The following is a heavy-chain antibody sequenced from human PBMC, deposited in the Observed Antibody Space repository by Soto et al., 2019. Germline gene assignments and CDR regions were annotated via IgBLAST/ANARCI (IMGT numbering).Heavy chain of an antibody. D-gene: IGHD5-18*01. CDR3: ARELGGYSYGSFDY. CDR1: GGSISSYY. CDR2: IYYSGST. J-gene: IGHJ4*02. V-gene: IGHV4-59*01. Sequence: PSETLSLTCTVSGGSISSYYWSWIRQPPGKGLEWIGYIYYSGSTNYNPSLKSRVTISVDTSKNQFSLKLSSVTAADTAVYYCARELGGYSYGSFDYWGQGTLVTVSS.